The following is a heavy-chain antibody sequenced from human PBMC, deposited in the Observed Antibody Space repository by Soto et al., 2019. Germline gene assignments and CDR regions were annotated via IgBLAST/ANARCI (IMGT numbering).Heavy chain of an antibody. D-gene: IGHD6-13*01. Sequence: APPPASVKVSCKASGYTLTELSMHWVRQAPGKGLEWVGNIKQDGSEKYYVDSVKGRFTISRDNAKNSLYLQMNSLRAEDTAVYYCARDIAAAGVAYRGQGTLVTVSS. J-gene: IGHJ4*02. CDR1: GYTLTELS. V-gene: IGHV3-7*01. CDR2: IKQDGSEK. CDR3: ARDIAAAGVAY.